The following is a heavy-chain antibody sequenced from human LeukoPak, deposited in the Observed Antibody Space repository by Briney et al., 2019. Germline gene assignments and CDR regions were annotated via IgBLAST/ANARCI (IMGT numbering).Heavy chain of an antibody. J-gene: IGHJ4*02. CDR1: GGTFSSYA. CDR3: AREGAGEPFDY. CDR2: IIPIFGTA. Sequence: ASVKVSCKASGGTFSSYAISWVRQAPGQGLEWMGGIIPIFGTANYAQKFQGRVTITADESTSTAYMELSSLKSEDTAVYYCAREGAGEPFDYWGQGTLVTVSS. D-gene: IGHD1-14*01. V-gene: IGHV1-69*13.